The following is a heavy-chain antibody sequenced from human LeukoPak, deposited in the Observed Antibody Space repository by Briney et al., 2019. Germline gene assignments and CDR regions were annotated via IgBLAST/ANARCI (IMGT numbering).Heavy chain of an antibody. CDR2: ISSNGGST. D-gene: IGHD2-15*01. Sequence: GGSLRLSCSASGFTFSYYAMHWVRQTAGKGLEFVSGISSNGGSTYYADSVKGRFTISRDNAKNSLYLQMNSLRAEDTAVYYCARGGGNFDYWGQGTLVTVSS. J-gene: IGHJ4*02. CDR3: ARGGGNFDY. CDR1: GFTFSYYA. V-gene: IGHV3-64*04.